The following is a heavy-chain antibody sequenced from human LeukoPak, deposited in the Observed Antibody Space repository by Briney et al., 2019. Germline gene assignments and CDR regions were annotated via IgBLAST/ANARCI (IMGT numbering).Heavy chain of an antibody. V-gene: IGHV4-59*08. J-gene: IGHJ4*02. CDR1: GDSVTSYY. CDR3: ARLDCYAAVCYNH. CDR2: VSHDGTT. D-gene: IGHD3-16*01. Sequence: PSETLSLTCSVSGDSVTSYYWNWIRQAPGKGLEWIGYVSHDGTTNYTPSLRSRVIMSVDTAKNNISLRLTSVTAADTAVYYCARLDCYAAVCYNHWGRGTLVTVSS.